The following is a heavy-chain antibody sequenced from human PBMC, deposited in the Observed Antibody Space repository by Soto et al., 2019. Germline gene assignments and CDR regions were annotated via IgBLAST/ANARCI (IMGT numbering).Heavy chain of an antibody. CDR2: TYYRSMWYN. CDR3: ARDPNNWFDP. Sequence: PSQTLSLTCAISGDSASSDNAAWNWIRQSPSRGLEWLGRTYYRSMWYNDFAVSVKSRITVSPDTSKKELSLQLKSVTPEAPAVYYGARDPNNWFDPWGQGTLVTVSS. J-gene: IGHJ5*02. V-gene: IGHV6-1*01. CDR1: GDSASSDNAA.